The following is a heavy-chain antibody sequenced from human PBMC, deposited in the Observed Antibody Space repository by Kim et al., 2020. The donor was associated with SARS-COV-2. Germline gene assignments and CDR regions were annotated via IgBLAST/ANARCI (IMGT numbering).Heavy chain of an antibody. D-gene: IGHD3-22*01. V-gene: IGHV3-30*01. J-gene: IGHJ4*02. CDR3: AREGQDITMIVVVYAFYFDY. Sequence: RFTISRDNSKNTLYLQMNSLRAEDTAVYYCAREGQDITMIVVVYAFYFDYWGQGTLVTVSS.